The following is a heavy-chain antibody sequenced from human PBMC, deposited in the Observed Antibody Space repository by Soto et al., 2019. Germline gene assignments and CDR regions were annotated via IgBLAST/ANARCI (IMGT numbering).Heavy chain of an antibody. CDR1: GDIVSSNSAA. V-gene: IGHV6-1*01. D-gene: IGHD2-2*02. Sequence: SQTLSLTCAISGDIVSSNSAAWNWIRQSPSRGLEWLGRTYYRSKWYNDYAVSVKSRITINPDTSKNQFSLQLNSVTPEDTAVYYCARVRYCSSTSCYIMDYYYGMDVWGQGTTVTVSS. CDR2: TYYRSKWYN. J-gene: IGHJ6*02. CDR3: ARVRYCSSTSCYIMDYYYGMDV.